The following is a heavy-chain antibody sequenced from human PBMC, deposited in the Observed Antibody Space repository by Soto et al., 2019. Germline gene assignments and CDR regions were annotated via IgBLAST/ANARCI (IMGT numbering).Heavy chain of an antibody. Sequence: GGSLRLSCAASGFTFSSYTVSWVRQAPGKGLEWVSTISGSGGSTYYADSVKGRFTISRDNYKNTLYLQMNSLRAEDTAVYYCAKDGGRVTIATRNLLYFDYWGQGTLVTVSS. CDR1: GFTFSSYT. CDR2: ISGSGGST. D-gene: IGHD6-6*01. J-gene: IGHJ4*02. V-gene: IGHV3-23*01. CDR3: AKDGGRVTIATRNLLYFDY.